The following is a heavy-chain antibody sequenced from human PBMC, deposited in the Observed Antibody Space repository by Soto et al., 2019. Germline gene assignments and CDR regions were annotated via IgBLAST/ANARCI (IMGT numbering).Heavy chain of an antibody. J-gene: IGHJ5*02. Sequence: SETLSLTCTVSGVSISSYYWSWIRQPPGKGLEWIGYIYYSGSTNYNPSLKSRVTISVDTSKNQFSLKLSSVTAADTAVYYCARAAVLWFGEPYGWFDPWGQGTLVTVSS. CDR2: IYYSGST. D-gene: IGHD3-10*01. CDR3: ARAAVLWFGEPYGWFDP. V-gene: IGHV4-59*01. CDR1: GVSISSYY.